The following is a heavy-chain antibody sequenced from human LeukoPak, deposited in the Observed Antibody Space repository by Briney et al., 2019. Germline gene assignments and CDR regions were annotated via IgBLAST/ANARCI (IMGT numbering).Heavy chain of an antibody. D-gene: IGHD3-22*01. Sequence: GGSLRLSCAASGFTFDDYAMHWVRQAPGKGLEWVSGISWNSGSIGYADSVKGRFTISRDNAKNSLYLQMNSLRAGDTALYYCAKDYYYDSSGYYSFDYWGQGTLVTVSS. CDR3: AKDYYYDSSGYYSFDY. CDR2: ISWNSGSI. V-gene: IGHV3-9*01. J-gene: IGHJ4*02. CDR1: GFTFDDYA.